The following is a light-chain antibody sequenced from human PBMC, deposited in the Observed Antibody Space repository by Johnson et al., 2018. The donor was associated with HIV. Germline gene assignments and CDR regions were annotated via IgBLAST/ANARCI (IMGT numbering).Light chain of an antibody. CDR2: ENN. V-gene: IGLV1-51*02. CDR3: GTWDNSLSAGGV. CDR1: NSNIGNNY. J-gene: IGLJ1*01. Sequence: HSVLTQPPSVSAAPGQKVTISCSGSNSNIGNNYVSWYQQLPGTAPKLLIYENNKRPSGIPDRFSGSKSGTSATLGIAGLQTGDEADYYCGTWDNSLSAGGVFGSGTKVTVL.